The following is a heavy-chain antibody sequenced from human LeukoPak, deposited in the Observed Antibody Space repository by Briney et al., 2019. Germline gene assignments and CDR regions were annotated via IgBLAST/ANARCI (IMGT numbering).Heavy chain of an antibody. J-gene: IGHJ4*02. CDR3: ARGPRYGSGNYYNNY. Sequence: ASVKVSCKASGFTFTGYYIYWVRQAPGQGLAWMGWINPNSGGTNYALKFQGRVTMTRDTSISTAYMELSRLRSDDTAVYYCARGPRYGSGNYYNNYWGQGTLVTVSS. CDR1: GFTFTGYY. CDR2: INPNSGGT. D-gene: IGHD3-10*01. V-gene: IGHV1-2*02.